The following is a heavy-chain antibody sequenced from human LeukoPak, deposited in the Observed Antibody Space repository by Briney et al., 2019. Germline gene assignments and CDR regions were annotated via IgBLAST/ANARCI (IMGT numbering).Heavy chain of an antibody. CDR3: ARTRYYYNSRSYGAPYYFDY. Sequence: PSETLSLTCIVSGGSINSYYWNWIRQPPGKGLEWIGYIHYSGSTNYNPSLESRVTISVDTSKNQFSLKLSSVTAADTAVYYCARTRYYYNSRSYGAPYYFDYWGQGTLVTVSS. V-gene: IGHV4-59*08. J-gene: IGHJ4*02. CDR1: GGSINSYY. CDR2: IHYSGST. D-gene: IGHD3-10*01.